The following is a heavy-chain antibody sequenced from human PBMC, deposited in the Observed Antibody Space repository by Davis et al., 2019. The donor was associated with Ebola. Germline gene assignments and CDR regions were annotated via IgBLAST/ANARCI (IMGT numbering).Heavy chain of an antibody. V-gene: IGHV1-18*01. J-gene: IGHJ6*02. CDR3: AADRDYYYGMDV. Sequence: ASVKVSCKASGYTFTSYGISWVRQAPGQGLEWMGWISAYNGNTNYAQKLQGRVTITRDMSTSTAYMELSSLRSEDTAVYYCAADRDYYYGMDVWGQGTTVTVSS. CDR1: GYTFTSYG. D-gene: IGHD3-10*01. CDR2: ISAYNGNT.